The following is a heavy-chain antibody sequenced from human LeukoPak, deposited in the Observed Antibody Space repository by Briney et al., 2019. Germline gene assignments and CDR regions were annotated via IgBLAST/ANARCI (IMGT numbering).Heavy chain of an antibody. Sequence: GRSLRLSCAASGFTFSSYGMHWVRQAPGKGLEWVSAISGSGGSTYYADSVKGRFTISRDNSKNTLYLQMNSLRAEDTAVYYCAKSPVYSGYLSDYWGQGTLVTVSS. D-gene: IGHD5-12*01. CDR2: ISGSGGST. J-gene: IGHJ4*02. V-gene: IGHV3-23*01. CDR1: GFTFSSYG. CDR3: AKSPVYSGYLSDY.